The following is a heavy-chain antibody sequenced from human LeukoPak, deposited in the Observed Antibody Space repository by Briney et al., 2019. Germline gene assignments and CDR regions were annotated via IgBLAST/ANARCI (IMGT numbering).Heavy chain of an antibody. V-gene: IGHV7-4-1*02. J-gene: IGHJ3*02. CDR3: ARDPRALIAAAGTHAFDI. D-gene: IGHD6-13*01. CDR2: INTNTGNP. CDR1: GYTSTSYA. Sequence: VASVKVSCKASGYTSTSYAMNWVRQAPGQGLEWMGWINTNTGNPTYAQGFTGRFVFSLDTSVSTAYLQISSLKAEDTAVYYCARDPRALIAAAGTHAFDIWGQGTMVTVSS.